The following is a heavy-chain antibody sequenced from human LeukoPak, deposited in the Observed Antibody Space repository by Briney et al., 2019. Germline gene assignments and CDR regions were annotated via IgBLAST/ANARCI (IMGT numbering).Heavy chain of an antibody. CDR2: MNPISGDT. Sequence: ASVKVSCKASGYTFTSYDVNWIRQATGQGLEWMGWMNPISGDTGYALKFQGRVTMSRNTSISTAYMELGSLRSEDTAVYYCARVPRRGERFDPWGQGTLVTVSS. CDR3: ARVPRRGERFDP. J-gene: IGHJ5*02. D-gene: IGHD3-10*01. V-gene: IGHV1-8*01. CDR1: GYTFTSYD.